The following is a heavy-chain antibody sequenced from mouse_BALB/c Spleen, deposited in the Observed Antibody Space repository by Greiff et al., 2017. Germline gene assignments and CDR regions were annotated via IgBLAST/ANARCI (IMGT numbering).Heavy chain of an antibody. V-gene: IGHV2-6-7*01. Sequence: VKLMESGPGLVAPSQSLSITCTVSGFSLTGYGVNWVRQPPGKGLEWLGMIWGDGSNDYNSALKSRLSISKDNSKSQVLLKMNSLQTDDTARYYGARDLDYRDDGRFAYWGQGTLVTVSA. D-gene: IGHD2-14*01. CDR1: GFSLTGYG. CDR3: ARDLDYRDDGRFAY. CDR2: IWGDGSN. J-gene: IGHJ3*01.